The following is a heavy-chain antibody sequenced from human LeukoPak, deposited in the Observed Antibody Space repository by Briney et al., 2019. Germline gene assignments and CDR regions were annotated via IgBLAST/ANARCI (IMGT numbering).Heavy chain of an antibody. CDR2: INHSGST. Sequence: SETLSLTCAVYGGSFSGYYWSWIRQPPGKGLEWIGEINHSGSTNYNPSLKSRVTISVDTSKNQFSLKLSSVTAADTAVYYCARGHYDSSGLDYGGQGTRVTVSS. CDR3: ARGHYDSSGLDY. J-gene: IGHJ4*02. D-gene: IGHD3-22*01. CDR1: GGSFSGYY. V-gene: IGHV4-34*01.